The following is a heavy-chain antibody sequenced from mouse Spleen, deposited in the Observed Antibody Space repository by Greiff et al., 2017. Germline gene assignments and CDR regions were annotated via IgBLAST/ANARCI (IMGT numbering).Heavy chain of an antibody. J-gene: IGHJ4*01. Sequence: QVQLKQSGAELVRPGASVKLSCKASGYTFTDYYINWVKQRPGQGLEWIARIYPGSGNTYYNEKFKGKATLTAEKSSSTAYMQLSSLTSEDSAVYFCARESTMVRYYAMDYWGQGTSVTVSS. CDR3: ARESTMVRYYAMDY. CDR2: IYPGSGNT. CDR1: GYTFTDYY. V-gene: IGHV1-76*01. D-gene: IGHD2-1*01.